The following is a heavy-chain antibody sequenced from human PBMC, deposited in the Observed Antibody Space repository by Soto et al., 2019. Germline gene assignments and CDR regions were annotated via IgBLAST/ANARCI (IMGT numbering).Heavy chain of an antibody. D-gene: IGHD2-15*01. CDR2: IYWDDDK. J-gene: IGHJ4*02. CDR3: AHRRPSAAFDY. CDR1: GFSLSTSGVG. V-gene: IGHV2-5*02. Sequence: QITLKESGPTLVKPTQTLTLTCTFSGFSLSTSGVGVGWIRQPPGKALEWLAVIYWDDDKRYSPSLKSSLTNTKDTSKNQVVLTITNMDAVDTATYYCAHRRPSAAFDYWGQGTLVTVSS.